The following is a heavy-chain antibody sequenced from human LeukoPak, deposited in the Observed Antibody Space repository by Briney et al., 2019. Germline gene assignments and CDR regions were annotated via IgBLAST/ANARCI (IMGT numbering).Heavy chain of an antibody. D-gene: IGHD3-10*01. CDR1: GFTFSSYE. V-gene: IGHV3-48*03. CDR2: ISSSGSTI. CDR3: ARDALWSTFGMDV. J-gene: IGHJ6*04. Sequence: GSLRLSCAASGFTFSSYEMNWVRQAPGKGLEWVSYISSSGSTIYYADSVKGRFTISRDNAKNSLYLQMNSLRAEDTAVDYCARDALWSTFGMDVWGKGTTVTVSS.